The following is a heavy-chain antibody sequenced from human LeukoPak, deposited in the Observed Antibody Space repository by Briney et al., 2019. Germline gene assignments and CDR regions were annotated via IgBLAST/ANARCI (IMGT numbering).Heavy chain of an antibody. CDR1: GFTFSSYA. Sequence: GGSLRLSCAASGFTFSSYAMSWVRQAPGKGLEWVSAISGSGGSTYYADSVKGRFTISRDNPKNTLYLQMNSLRAEDTAVYYCAKDGGGHWYFDLWGRGTLVTVSS. J-gene: IGHJ2*01. CDR2: ISGSGGST. V-gene: IGHV3-23*01. D-gene: IGHD3-16*01. CDR3: AKDGGGHWYFDL.